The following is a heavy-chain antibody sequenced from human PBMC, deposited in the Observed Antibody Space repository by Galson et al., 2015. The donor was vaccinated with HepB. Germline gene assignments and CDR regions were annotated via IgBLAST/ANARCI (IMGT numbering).Heavy chain of an antibody. V-gene: IGHV3-48*01. J-gene: IGHJ4*02. CDR1: GFTFSNYH. Sequence: SLRLSCAGSGFTFSNYHMNWVRQAPGKGLEWVSFITSGTSTITYSDSVKGRFTISRDDAKNSVFLQMNSLRAEDTAVYYCARDPRDGYSHFDYWGQGTLVTVSS. D-gene: IGHD5-24*01. CDR3: ARDPRDGYSHFDY. CDR2: ITSGTSTI.